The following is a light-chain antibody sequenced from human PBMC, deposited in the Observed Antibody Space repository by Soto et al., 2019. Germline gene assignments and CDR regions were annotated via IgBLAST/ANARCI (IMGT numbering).Light chain of an antibody. CDR1: QSVRSN. CDR3: QQRSNWPLT. Sequence: EIVMTQSPSTLSVSPWERSTLSFRASQSVRSNLAWYQQKPGQAPRLLIYAASTRATGIPARFSGSGSGTEFTLTISSLQSEDFAVYYCQQRSNWPLTFGQGTRLEI. J-gene: IGKJ5*01. V-gene: IGKV3-15*01. CDR2: AAS.